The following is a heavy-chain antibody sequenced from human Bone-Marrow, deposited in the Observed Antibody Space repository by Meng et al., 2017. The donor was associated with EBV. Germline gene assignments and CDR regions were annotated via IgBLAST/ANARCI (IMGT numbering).Heavy chain of an antibody. CDR3: AKSRSSTPGIVDD. CDR2: IYDTGTT. Sequence: VQLQGSGPGLVKPSDTLSLTCVVSGVSVNSGTYHWSWIRQSPGKGLEWIGYIYDTGTTIYNPSLNSRVTILLETSKNQFSLRLHSVTTADTAVYYCAKSRSSTPGIVDDWGQGTLVTVSS. J-gene: IGHJ4*02. V-gene: IGHV4-61*01. CDR1: GVSVNSGTYH. D-gene: IGHD3-10*01.